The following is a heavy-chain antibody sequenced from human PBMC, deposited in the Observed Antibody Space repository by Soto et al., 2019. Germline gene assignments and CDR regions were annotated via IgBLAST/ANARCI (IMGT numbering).Heavy chain of an antibody. D-gene: IGHD3-10*01. CDR2: INPILSMS. CDR1: GDTFNFYT. Sequence: QVQLVQSGADVQRPGSSVRVSCMASGDTFNFYTINWVRQAPGQGLQWMGRINPILSMSNYAPRFQGRVTMTADKSTSTAYMELSSLRSEDTAMYYCATSYGSGYRAFDSWGQGALVTVSS. V-gene: IGHV1-69*02. J-gene: IGHJ4*02. CDR3: ATSYGSGYRAFDS.